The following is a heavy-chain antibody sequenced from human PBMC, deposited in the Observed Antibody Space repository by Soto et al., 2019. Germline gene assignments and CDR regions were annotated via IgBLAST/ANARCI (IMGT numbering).Heavy chain of an antibody. CDR3: AREGGSSGRAGRFDL. Sequence: GGSLRLSCAASGFTFSSSITHWVRQAPGKGLEWLAVISFDETTKIYADSVKGRFTISRDNSKNTVYLEMDSLRSDDTGVYYCAREGGSSGRAGRFDLWGKGTLVTVSS. CDR1: GFTFSSSI. J-gene: IGHJ5*02. V-gene: IGHV3-30-3*01. CDR2: ISFDETTK. D-gene: IGHD6-19*01.